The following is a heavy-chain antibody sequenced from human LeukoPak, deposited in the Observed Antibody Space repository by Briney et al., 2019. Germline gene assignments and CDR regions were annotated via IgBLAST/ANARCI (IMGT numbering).Heavy chain of an antibody. V-gene: IGHV3-7*03. CDR2: IKEDGSDK. CDR3: AKDPGDKAVDRWFDP. D-gene: IGHD6-19*01. CDR1: GFSFTTYR. Sequence: GGSLRLSCAATGFSFTTYRMSWVRQAPGKGLEWVANIKEDGSDKYYVDSVKGRFSISRDNAKNSLYLQMSSLRAEDTAVYYCAKDPGDKAVDRWFDPWGQGTLVTVSS. J-gene: IGHJ5*02.